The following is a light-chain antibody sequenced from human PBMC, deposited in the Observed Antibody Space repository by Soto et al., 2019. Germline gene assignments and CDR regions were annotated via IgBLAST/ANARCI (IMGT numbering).Light chain of an antibody. CDR3: QQYNSMLS. CDR2: DAS. Sequence: DIPMTQSPSSLSASVGDRVTIACQSSHDVSRNLNWFQQKPGEAPKLLIYDASNLERGVPSRFSASGSWTDFTFTISSLQPEDVATYYCQQYNSMLSFGGGTEIELK. CDR1: HDVSRN. J-gene: IGKJ4*01. V-gene: IGKV1-33*01.